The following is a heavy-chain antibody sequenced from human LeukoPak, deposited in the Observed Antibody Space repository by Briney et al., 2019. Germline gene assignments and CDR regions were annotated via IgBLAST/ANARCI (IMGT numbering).Heavy chain of an antibody. Sequence: SETLSLTCTVSGGSISSSSYYWGWIRQPPGKGLEGIGSIYYSGSTYYNPSLKSRVTISVDTSKNQFSLKLSSVTAADTAVYYCARLDFNDYGDYYFDYWGQGTLVTVSS. CDR3: ARLDFNDYGDYYFDY. CDR1: GGSISSSSYY. D-gene: IGHD4-17*01. J-gene: IGHJ4*02. CDR2: IYYSGST. V-gene: IGHV4-39*01.